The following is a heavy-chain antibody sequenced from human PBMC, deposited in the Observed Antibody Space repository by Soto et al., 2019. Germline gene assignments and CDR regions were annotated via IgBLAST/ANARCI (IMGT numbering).Heavy chain of an antibody. CDR2: IYPGDSDT. V-gene: IGHV5-51*01. CDR1: GYSFTRYW. Sequence: PGECLTIYCTCSGYSFTRYWIGWVRQMPGKGLEWMGIIYPGDSDTRYSPSFQGQVTISADKSISTAYLQWSSLKASDTAMYYCASSTVEMATIYYYYGMDVWGQGTTVTVSS. D-gene: IGHD5-12*01. CDR3: ASSTVEMATIYYYYGMDV. J-gene: IGHJ6*02.